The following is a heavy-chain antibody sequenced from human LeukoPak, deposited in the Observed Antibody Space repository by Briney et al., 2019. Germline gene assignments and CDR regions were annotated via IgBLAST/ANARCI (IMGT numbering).Heavy chain of an antibody. D-gene: IGHD6-19*01. Sequence: GGSLRLSCAASGFTFSIYAMSWVRQAPGKGLEWVSSISGTSGNTYYADSVKGRFAISRDNSKDTLYLQMNSLRAEDTAIYYCAKFRADSSDWPFDYWGQGTLVTVSS. V-gene: IGHV3-23*01. CDR3: AKFRADSSDWPFDY. CDR1: GFTFSIYA. CDR2: ISGTSGNT. J-gene: IGHJ4*02.